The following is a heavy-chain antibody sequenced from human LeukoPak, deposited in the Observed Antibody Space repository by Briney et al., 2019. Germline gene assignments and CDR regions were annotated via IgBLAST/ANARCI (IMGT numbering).Heavy chain of an antibody. CDR1: GGTFSSYA. D-gene: IGHD5-24*01. V-gene: IGHV1-69*13. CDR3: ARAIEVEMATISAFDI. CDR2: IIPIFGTA. Sequence: GASVKVSCKASGGTFSSYAISWVRQAPGQGLEWMGGIIPIFGTANYAQKFQGRVTITADESTSTAYMELSSLRSEDTAVYYCARAIEVEMATISAFDIWGQGTMVTVSS. J-gene: IGHJ3*02.